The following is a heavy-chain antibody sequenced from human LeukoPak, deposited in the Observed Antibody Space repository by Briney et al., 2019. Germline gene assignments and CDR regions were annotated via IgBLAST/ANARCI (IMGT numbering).Heavy chain of an antibody. Sequence: ASVKVSCKASGYTFTGYYMHWVRQAPGQGLEWMGWINPNSGGTNYAQKFQGRVTMTRDTSISTAYMELSRLRSDDTAVYYCARGSGYDEWIYYYYYGMDVWGQGTTVIVSS. CDR2: INPNSGGT. V-gene: IGHV1-2*02. D-gene: IGHD5-12*01. J-gene: IGHJ6*02. CDR3: ARGSGYDEWIYYYYYGMDV. CDR1: GYTFTGYY.